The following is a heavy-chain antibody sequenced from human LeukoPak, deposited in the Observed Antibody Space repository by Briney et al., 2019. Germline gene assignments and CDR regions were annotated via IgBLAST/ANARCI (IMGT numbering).Heavy chain of an antibody. CDR2: INHSGST. D-gene: IGHD6-13*01. CDR3: ARRADGGFDY. V-gene: IGHV4-34*01. Sequence: SETLSLTCAVYGGSFSGYYWSWIRQPPGKGLEWIGEINHSGSTNYNPSLRSRVTISVDTSKNQFSLKLSSVTAADTAVYYCARRADGGFDYWGQGTLVTVSS. J-gene: IGHJ4*02. CDR1: GGSFSGYY.